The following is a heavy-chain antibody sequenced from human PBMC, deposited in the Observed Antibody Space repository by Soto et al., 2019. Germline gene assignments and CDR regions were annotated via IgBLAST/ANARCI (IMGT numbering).Heavy chain of an antibody. CDR1: GFTVSSNY. Sequence: GGSLRLSCAASGFTVSSNYMSWVRQAPGKGLEWVSVIYSGGSTYYADSVRGRFTISRDNSKNTLYLQMKSLRAEDTAVYYCARDPPAKMHGMDVWGQGTTVTVS. J-gene: IGHJ6*02. CDR2: IYSGGST. V-gene: IGHV3-53*01. CDR3: ARDPPAKMHGMDV.